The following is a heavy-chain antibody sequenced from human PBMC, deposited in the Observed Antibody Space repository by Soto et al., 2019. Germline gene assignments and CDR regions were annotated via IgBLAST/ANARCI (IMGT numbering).Heavy chain of an antibody. CDR3: APGYGAYPR. J-gene: IGHJ4*02. D-gene: IGHD1-26*01. Sequence: EVQLVESGGGLVEPGGTLRLSCAASGFTFSDAWLTWVRQAPGKGLDWVGRIKTKSTGGTTDYAAPVKGRFTISRDDSKNTLYLQMNSLKSEDTAVYYCAPGYGAYPRWGQGTLVTVSS. CDR1: GFTFSDAW. V-gene: IGHV3-15*01. CDR2: IKTKSTGGTT.